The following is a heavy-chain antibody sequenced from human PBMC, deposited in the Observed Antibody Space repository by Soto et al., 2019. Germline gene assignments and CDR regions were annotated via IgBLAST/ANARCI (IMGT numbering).Heavy chain of an antibody. J-gene: IGHJ4*03. V-gene: IGHV3-11*01. Sequence: GGPLRLWCAAAEFNFSDYYVSWILETPGKGREWVSYIGHTGTTIYYADSVKGRFTISRDNAKNSLYLQMNSLRAEDTAVYYCARGDRTGTAVLHYWGQGTLVTVSS. CDR1: EFNFSDYY. CDR3: ARGDRTGTAVLHY. CDR2: IGHTGTTI. D-gene: IGHD1-1*01.